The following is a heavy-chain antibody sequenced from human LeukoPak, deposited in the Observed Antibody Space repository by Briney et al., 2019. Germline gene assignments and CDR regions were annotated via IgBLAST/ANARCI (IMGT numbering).Heavy chain of an antibody. CDR3: ARGPRYSSSWYQDYYFDY. Sequence: ASVKVSCKASGYTFASFGITWVRQAPGQGLEWMGWINPNSGGTNYAQKFQGWVTMTRDTSISTAYMELSRLRSDDTAVYYCARGPRYSSSWYQDYYFDYWGQGTLVTVSS. V-gene: IGHV1-2*04. J-gene: IGHJ4*02. CDR1: GYTFASFG. D-gene: IGHD6-13*01. CDR2: INPNSGGT.